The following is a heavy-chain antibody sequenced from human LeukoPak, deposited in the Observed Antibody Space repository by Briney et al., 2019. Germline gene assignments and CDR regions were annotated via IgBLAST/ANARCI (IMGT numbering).Heavy chain of an antibody. D-gene: IGHD3-9*01. CDR1: GFSLNASPVG. V-gene: IGHV2-5*02. CDR3: AHAEKHVLRSFDWLLFDY. Sequence: SGPTLVNPTQTLTLTCTFSGFSLNASPVGVGWIRQPPGKALEWLALNYRDDDKRYSPSLKSRLTITKDTSKNQVVLTMTNMDPVDTATYYCAHAEKHVLRSFDWLLFDYWGQGTLVTVSS. J-gene: IGHJ4*02. CDR2: NYRDDDK.